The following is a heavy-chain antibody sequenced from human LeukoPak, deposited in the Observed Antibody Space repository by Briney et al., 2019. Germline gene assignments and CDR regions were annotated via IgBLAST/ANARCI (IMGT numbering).Heavy chain of an antibody. CDR1: GFTFSNNA. D-gene: IGHD4-17*01. V-gene: IGHV3-23*01. Sequence: GGSLRLSCAASGFTFSNNAMSWVRQAPGKGLEWVSVISGSGGSTYYADSVKGRFTISRDNSKNTLYLQMNSLRAEDTAVYYCAKSVESAVTTNPYFDYWGQGTLVTVSS. CDR2: ISGSGGST. CDR3: AKSVESAVTTNPYFDY. J-gene: IGHJ4*02.